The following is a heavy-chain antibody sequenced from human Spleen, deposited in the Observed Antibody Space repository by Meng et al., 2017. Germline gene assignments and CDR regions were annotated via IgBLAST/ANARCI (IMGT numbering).Heavy chain of an antibody. CDR3: TTAEGA. V-gene: IGHV3-15*01. CDR2: IKSKTDGGTT. Sequence: SWIRQHPGKGLEWVGRIKSKTDGGTTDYAAPVKGRFTISRDDSKNTLYLQMNSLKTEDTAVYYCTTAEGAWGQGTLVTVSS. D-gene: IGHD3-16*01. J-gene: IGHJ5*02.